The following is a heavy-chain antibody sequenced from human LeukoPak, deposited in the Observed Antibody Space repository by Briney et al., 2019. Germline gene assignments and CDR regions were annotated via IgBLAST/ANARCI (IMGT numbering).Heavy chain of an antibody. V-gene: IGHV4-38-2*01. CDR1: GYSISSGYY. CDR3: ASRAYTYGPLD. CDR2: IYHTGST. J-gene: IGHJ4*02. Sequence: PSETLSLTCAVSGYSISSGYYWGWVRQAPGKGLEWIGSIYHTGSTDYNPSLKSRLTISVDMSKNQFSLNLRSVTAADTAVYYCASRAYTYGPLDWGQGTLVSVSS. D-gene: IGHD5-18*01.